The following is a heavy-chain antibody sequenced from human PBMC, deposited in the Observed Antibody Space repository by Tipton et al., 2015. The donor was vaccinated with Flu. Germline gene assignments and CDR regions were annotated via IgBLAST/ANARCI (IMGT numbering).Heavy chain of an antibody. Sequence: TLSLTCTVSGGSIGVTTYYWGWIRQPPGKGLEYIGSVYYTGGTYFNPSLKSRVTVSIDTSKKQFSLKLNSVTAADTAVYYCARLRANYYDSSGYSDYWGQGTLVTVSS. V-gene: IGHV4-39*07. J-gene: IGHJ4*02. CDR2: VYYTGGT. D-gene: IGHD3-22*01. CDR3: ARLRANYYDSSGYSDY. CDR1: GGSIGVTTYY.